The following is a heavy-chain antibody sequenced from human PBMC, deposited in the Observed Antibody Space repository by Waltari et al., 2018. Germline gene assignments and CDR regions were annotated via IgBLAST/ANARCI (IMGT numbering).Heavy chain of an antibody. D-gene: IGHD4-4*01. CDR2: ISGSGGST. CDR1: GFPFRLYG. J-gene: IGHJ5*02. V-gene: IGHV3-23*01. CDR3: AREGTVTTSWFDP. Sequence: EVQLLESGGGLVQPGCSLRLSCAAYGFPFRLYGIRCVRQAPGKGLEGVSAISGSGGSTYYADSVKGRFTISRDNSKNTLYLQMNSLRAEDTAVYYCAREGTVTTSWFDPWGQGTLVTVSS.